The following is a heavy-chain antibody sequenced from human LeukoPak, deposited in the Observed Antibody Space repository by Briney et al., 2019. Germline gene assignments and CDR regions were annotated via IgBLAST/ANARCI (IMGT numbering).Heavy chain of an antibody. Sequence: PGGSLRLSCAASGFTFSDYYMSWIRQAPGKGLEWVSYISSSGSTIYYADSVKGRLTISRDNAKNSLYLQMNSLRAEDTAVYYCARRGAELEPLEYYYYYMDVWGKGTTVTVSS. D-gene: IGHD1-1*01. CDR1: GFTFSDYY. J-gene: IGHJ6*03. CDR3: ARRGAELEPLEYYYYYMDV. V-gene: IGHV3-11*04. CDR2: ISSSGSTI.